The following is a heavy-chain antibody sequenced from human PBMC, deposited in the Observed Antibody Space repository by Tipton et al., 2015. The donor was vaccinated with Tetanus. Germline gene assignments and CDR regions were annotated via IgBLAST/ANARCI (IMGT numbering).Heavy chain of an antibody. CDR1: GDSINSGDYY. CDR3: SSSPGNQYLAFFDY. V-gene: IGHV4-30-4*01. D-gene: IGHD3-3*02. CDR2: IYYSGST. J-gene: IGHJ4*02. Sequence: TLSLTCSVSGDSINSGDYYWSWIRQPPGKGLEWIGYIYYSGSTYYNPSLKSRVTISIDTFKNQFSLRLSSVTAADTAVYYCSSSPGNQYLAFFDYWGRGTKVTVSS.